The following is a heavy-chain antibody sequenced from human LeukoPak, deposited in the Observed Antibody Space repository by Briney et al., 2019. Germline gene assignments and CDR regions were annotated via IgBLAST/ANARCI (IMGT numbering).Heavy chain of an antibody. J-gene: IGHJ4*02. CDR1: GYTFTGYY. Sequence: ASVKVSCKASGYTFTGYYIHWVRQATGQGLEWIGWINPNSGDTYYAQKFQGRVTMTRDASISTAYMELSSLRSDDTAVYYCARDPRKTYSYGTLGYWGQGTLVTVSS. D-gene: IGHD5-18*01. V-gene: IGHV1-2*02. CDR3: ARDPRKTYSYGTLGY. CDR2: INPNSGDT.